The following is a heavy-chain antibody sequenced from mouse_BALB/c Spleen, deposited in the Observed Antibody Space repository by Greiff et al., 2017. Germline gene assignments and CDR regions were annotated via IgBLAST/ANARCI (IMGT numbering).Heavy chain of an antibody. Sequence: DVKLVESGGGLVQPGGSLKLSCAASGFTFSSYTMSWVRQTPEKRLEWVAYISNGGGSTYYPDTVKGRFTISRDNAKNTLYLQMSSLKSEDTAMYYCASPSYGSSPWFAYWGQGTLVTVSA. D-gene: IGHD1-1*01. CDR3: ASPSYGSSPWFAY. CDR1: GFTFSSYT. J-gene: IGHJ3*01. CDR2: ISNGGGST. V-gene: IGHV5-12-2*01.